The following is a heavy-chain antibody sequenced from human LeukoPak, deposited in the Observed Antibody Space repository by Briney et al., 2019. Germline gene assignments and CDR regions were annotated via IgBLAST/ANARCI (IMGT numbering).Heavy chain of an antibody. CDR2: IYYSGST. V-gene: IGHV4-39*01. Sequence: SETLSLTCTVSGGSISSSSYYWGWIRQPPGKGLEWIGSIYYSGSTYYNPSLKSRVTISVDTSKNQFSLKLTSVTAADTAVYSCARQRPGHCDYWAREPWSASPQ. J-gene: IGHJ4*02. CDR3: ARQRPGHCDY. CDR1: GGSISSSSYY. D-gene: IGHD6-6*01.